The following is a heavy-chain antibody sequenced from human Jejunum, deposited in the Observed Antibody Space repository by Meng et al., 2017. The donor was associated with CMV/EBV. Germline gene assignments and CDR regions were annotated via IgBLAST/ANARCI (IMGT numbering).Heavy chain of an antibody. V-gene: IGHV4-59*02. Sequence: SGPSVNNYYWSWIRQPPGKGLEWICYIYHSGSTDSNPSLSSRVTISIDTSKNQVSLQLSSVTAADTAVYYCAKVGEWNYGRGWFDRWGQGTLVTVSS. D-gene: IGHD1-7*01. CDR3: AKVGEWNYGRGWFDR. CDR1: GPSVNNYY. CDR2: IYHSGST. J-gene: IGHJ5*02.